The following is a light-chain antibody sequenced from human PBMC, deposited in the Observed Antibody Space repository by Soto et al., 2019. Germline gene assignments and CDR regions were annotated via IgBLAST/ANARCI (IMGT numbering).Light chain of an antibody. CDR1: QGISIW. Sequence: DIQMTQSPSTVSASVGDRVTITCRASQGISIWLAWYQQKPGNASKLLIYAASSLQSGVPSRFSGSGSGTDFSLTISSLQPEDFATYYCQQADTLPLTFGGGPRVDI. CDR2: AAS. V-gene: IGKV1D-12*01. J-gene: IGKJ4*01. CDR3: QQADTLPLT.